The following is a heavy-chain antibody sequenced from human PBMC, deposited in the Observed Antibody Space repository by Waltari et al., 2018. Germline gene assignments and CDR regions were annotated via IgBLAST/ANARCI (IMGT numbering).Heavy chain of an antibody. CDR3: ARDSIYSSTWLPDDY. CDR1: LFPLTPYP. Sequence: QVQLVESGGGVVQPGRSLRLSCAAFLFPLTPYPLHWVRQAPGKGLEWVAFVSSDGTKKYYADSVKGRFTISRDNSKATLYLQMDSLRPEDTAVYYCARDSIYSSTWLPDDYWGQGTLVTVSS. V-gene: IGHV3-30*04. J-gene: IGHJ4*02. D-gene: IGHD6-13*01. CDR2: VSSDGTKK.